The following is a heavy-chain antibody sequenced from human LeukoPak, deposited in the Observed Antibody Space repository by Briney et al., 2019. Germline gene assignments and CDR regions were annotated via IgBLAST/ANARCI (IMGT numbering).Heavy chain of an antibody. J-gene: IGHJ6*03. Sequence: SETLSLTRSLSLGSCYGKNWSCIRDPPGGGVECVGYIDTRGSTNFIPSLMSRFAMTINTSKNQYSLKVYSVTAADTAVYYCANYISNVHYYMDVWGKGTTVIVSS. CDR2: IDTRGST. D-gene: IGHD4-11*01. CDR1: LGSCYGKN. CDR3: ANYISNVHYYMDV. V-gene: IGHV4-4*09.